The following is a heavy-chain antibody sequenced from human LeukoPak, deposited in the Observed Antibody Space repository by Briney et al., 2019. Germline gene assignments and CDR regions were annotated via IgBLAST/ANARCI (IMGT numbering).Heavy chain of an antibody. CDR1: GFTFSSYS. CDR3: ASLAYGSGSLYEEMSDY. V-gene: IGHV3-21*01. CDR2: ISSSSSYI. J-gene: IGHJ4*02. Sequence: GGSLRLSCAASGFTFSSYSMNWVRQAPGKGLEWVSSISSSSSYIYYADSVKGRFTISRDNAKNSLYLQMNSLRAEDTAVYYCASLAYGSGSLYEEMSDYWGQGTLVTVSS. D-gene: IGHD3-10*01.